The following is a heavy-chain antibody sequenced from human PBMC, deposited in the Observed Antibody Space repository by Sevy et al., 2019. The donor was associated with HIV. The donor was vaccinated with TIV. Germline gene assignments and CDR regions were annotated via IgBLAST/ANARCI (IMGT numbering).Heavy chain of an antibody. CDR3: TTDLAAAGMYYYYYYMDV. CDR2: IKSKTDGGTT. J-gene: IGHJ6*03. CDR1: GFTFSNAW. D-gene: IGHD6-13*01. Sequence: GGSLRLSCAASGFTFSNAWMSWVRQAPGKGLEWVGRIKSKTDGGTTDYAAPVKDRFTISRDDSKNTLYLQMNSLKTEDTAVYYCTTDLAAAGMYYYYYYMDVWGKGTTVTVSS. V-gene: IGHV3-15*01.